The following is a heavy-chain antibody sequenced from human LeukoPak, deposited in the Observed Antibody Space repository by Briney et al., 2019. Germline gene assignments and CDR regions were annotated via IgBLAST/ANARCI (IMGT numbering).Heavy chain of an antibody. D-gene: IGHD1-26*01. J-gene: IGHJ4*02. CDR1: GFTFSAYV. Sequence: GGSLRLSCTASGFTFSAYVMTWVRQAPGKGLEWVSSIIASGGNTYYSGSVKGRFTISRDNSDNTLYLQMSSLRPEDTAIYYCAKTTGGTYKGYFDCWGQGTLVTVSS. CDR2: IIASGGNT. V-gene: IGHV3-23*01. CDR3: AKTTGGTYKGYFDC.